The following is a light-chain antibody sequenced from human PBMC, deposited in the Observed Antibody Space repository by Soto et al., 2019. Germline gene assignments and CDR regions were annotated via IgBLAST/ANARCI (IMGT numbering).Light chain of an antibody. CDR1: QTVLYSSNNQNY. V-gene: IGKV4-1*01. J-gene: IGKJ4*01. Sequence: DIVMTQSPDSLAVSLGERATINCKSSQTVLYSSNNQNYLAWYQQKPGQPPKLPIYWASTRESGVPDRFSGSGSGTDFTLTITSLQAEDVAVYYCQQYYSTPLTFGGGTKVEIK. CDR2: WAS. CDR3: QQYYSTPLT.